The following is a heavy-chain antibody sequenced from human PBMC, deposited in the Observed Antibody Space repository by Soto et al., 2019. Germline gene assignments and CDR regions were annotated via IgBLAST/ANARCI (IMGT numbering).Heavy chain of an antibody. V-gene: IGHV3-48*01. D-gene: IGHD2-21*01. CDR3: ARDPVVAIAA. Sequence: PGGSLRLSCAASGFTFSTYTMNWVRQAPGKGLEWIAYLSGSNTTAYYADSVRGRFTISRDNAKNSLFLQMNSLRVEDTAVYYCARDPVVAIAAWGQGTLVTVSS. J-gene: IGHJ5*02. CDR2: LSGSNTTA. CDR1: GFTFSTYT.